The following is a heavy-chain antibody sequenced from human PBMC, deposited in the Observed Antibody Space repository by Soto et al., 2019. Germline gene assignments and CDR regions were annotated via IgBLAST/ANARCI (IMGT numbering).Heavy chain of an antibody. CDR2: MYHSGST. CDR3: ARDPNIVATMGSIYYYYGMDV. D-gene: IGHD5-12*01. CDR1: GGSISSGGYS. Sequence: SETLSLTCAVSGGSISSGGYSWSWIRQPPGKGLEWIGYMYHSGSTYYNPSLKSRVTISVDRSKNQFSLKLSSVTAADTAVYYCARDPNIVATMGSIYYYYGMDVWGQGTTVTVSS. V-gene: IGHV4-30-2*01. J-gene: IGHJ6*02.